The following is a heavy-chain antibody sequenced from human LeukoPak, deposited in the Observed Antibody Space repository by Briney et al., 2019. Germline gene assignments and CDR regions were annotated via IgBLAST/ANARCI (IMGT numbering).Heavy chain of an antibody. CDR3: AKGAMGIAVAGTKDY. CDR1: GFTFDDYA. CDR2: ISGNSGSI. J-gene: IGHJ4*02. V-gene: IGHV3-9*01. Sequence: GGSLRLSCAASGFTFDDYAMHWVRQAPGKGLEWVAGISGNSGSIGYADSVKGRFTISRDNAKNSLYLQMNSLRAEDTALYYCAKGAMGIAVAGTKDYWGQGPLVTVSS. D-gene: IGHD6-19*01.